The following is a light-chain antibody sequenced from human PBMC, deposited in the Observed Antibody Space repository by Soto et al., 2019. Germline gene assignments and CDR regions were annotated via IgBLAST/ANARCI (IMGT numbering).Light chain of an antibody. CDR1: QRISSW. V-gene: IGKV1-5*01. CDR3: QQYSSYWT. CDR2: DAS. J-gene: IGKJ1*01. Sequence: DIQMTQSPSTLSASVGDRVTITCRASQRISSWLAWYQQKPGKAPKLLIYDASSLESGVPSRFSGSGSGTEFTLTISSLQPDYFAAYYCQQYSSYWTFGQGTKVEIK.